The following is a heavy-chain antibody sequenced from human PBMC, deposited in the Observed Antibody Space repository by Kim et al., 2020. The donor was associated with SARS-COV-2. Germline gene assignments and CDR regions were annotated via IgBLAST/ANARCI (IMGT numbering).Heavy chain of an antibody. CDR2: INHSGST. Sequence: SETLSLTCAVYGGSFSGYYWSWIRQPPGKGLEWIGEINHSGSTNYNPSLKSRVTISVDTSKNQFSLKLSSVTAADTAVYYCARGYCSSTSCYPAPPYYY. V-gene: IGHV4-34*01. CDR1: GGSFSGYY. D-gene: IGHD2-2*01. J-gene: IGHJ6*01. CDR3: ARGYCSSTSCYPAPPYYY.